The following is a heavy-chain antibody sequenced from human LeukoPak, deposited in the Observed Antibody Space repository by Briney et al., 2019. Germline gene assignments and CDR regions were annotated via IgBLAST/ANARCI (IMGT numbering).Heavy chain of an antibody. CDR1: GASISSGTDF. CDR3: ARQDPRGVI. CDR2: IYGSGST. V-gene: IGHV4-61*01. D-gene: IGHD3-10*01. J-gene: IGHJ4*02. Sequence: SETLSLTCTVSGASISSGTDFWIWVRQPPGKGLEWIGYIYGSGSTNYNPSLKSRVSISVDTSKNQFSLKVNSVTAADTAVYYCARQDPRGVIWGQGTLVTVSS.